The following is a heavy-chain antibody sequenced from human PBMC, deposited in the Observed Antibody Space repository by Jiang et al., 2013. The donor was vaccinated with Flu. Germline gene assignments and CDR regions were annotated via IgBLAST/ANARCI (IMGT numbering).Heavy chain of an antibody. CDR1: GYTFTSYY. V-gene: IGHV1-46*01. CDR2: INPSGGST. CDR3: ARGGGNYDPERYFDY. Sequence: CKASGYTFTSYYMHWVRQAPGQGLEWMGIINPSGGSTSYAQKFQGRVTMTRDTSTSTVYMELSSLRSEDTAVYYCARGGGNYDPERYFDYWGQGTLVTVSS. D-gene: IGHD1-7*01. J-gene: IGHJ4*02.